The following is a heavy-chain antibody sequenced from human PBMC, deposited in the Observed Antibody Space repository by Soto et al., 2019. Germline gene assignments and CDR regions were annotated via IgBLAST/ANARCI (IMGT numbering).Heavy chain of an antibody. CDR2: ISGSGGST. CDR3: AKDSRITMIVVVITSFDY. Sequence: GGSLRLSCAASGFTFSSYAMSWVRQAPGKGLEWVSAISGSGGSTYYADSVKGRFTISRDNSKNTLYLQMNSLRAEDTAVYYCAKDSRITMIVVVITSFDYWGQGTLVTVSS. V-gene: IGHV3-23*01. D-gene: IGHD3-22*01. CDR1: GFTFSSYA. J-gene: IGHJ4*02.